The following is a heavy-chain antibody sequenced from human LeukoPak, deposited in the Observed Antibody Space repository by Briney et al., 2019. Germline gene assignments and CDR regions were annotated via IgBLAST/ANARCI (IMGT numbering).Heavy chain of an antibody. CDR2: VSGSGGST. J-gene: IGHJ4*02. CDR1: GFTFSSYA. CDR3: AKVTEQQLGFDY. D-gene: IGHD6-13*01. V-gene: IGHV3-23*01. Sequence: GGSLRLSCAASGFTFSSYAMSWVRQAPGKGLEWVSAVSGSGGSTYYADSVKGRFTMSRDNSKNTLYLQMNSLRAEDTAVYYCAKVTEQQLGFDYWCQGTLVTVSS.